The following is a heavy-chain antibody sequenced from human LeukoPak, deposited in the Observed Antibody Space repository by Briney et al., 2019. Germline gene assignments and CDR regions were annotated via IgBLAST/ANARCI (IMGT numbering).Heavy chain of an antibody. CDR1: GYTFTGYY. Sequence: ASVKVSCKASGYTFTGYYIHWVRQAPGQGLEWMGSINPNSGGTNYAQKFQGRITMTWDTSINTAYMELSSLRSEDTAVYYCAGGRTDIVVVPATLRNYYFDYWGQGTLVTVSS. D-gene: IGHD2-2*01. J-gene: IGHJ4*02. V-gene: IGHV1-2*02. CDR3: AGGRTDIVVVPATLRNYYFDY. CDR2: INPNSGGT.